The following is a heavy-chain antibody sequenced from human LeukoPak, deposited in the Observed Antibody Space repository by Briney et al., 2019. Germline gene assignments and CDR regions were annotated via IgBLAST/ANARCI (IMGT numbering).Heavy chain of an antibody. CDR1: GGSFSGYY. D-gene: IGHD6-13*01. J-gene: IGHJ5*02. CDR3: ARERGSYSSSWYSAYGPSPRTYNWFDP. Sequence: PETLSLTCAVYGGSFSGYYWSWIRQPPGKGLEWIGEINHSGSTNYNPSLKSRVTISVDTSKNQFSLKLSSVTAADTAVYYCARERGSYSSSWYSAYGPSPRTYNWFDPWGQGTLVTVSS. CDR2: INHSGST. V-gene: IGHV4-34*01.